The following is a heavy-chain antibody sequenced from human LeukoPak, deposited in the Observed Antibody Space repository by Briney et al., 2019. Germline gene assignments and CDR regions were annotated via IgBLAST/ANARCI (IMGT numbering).Heavy chain of an antibody. D-gene: IGHD3-22*01. CDR3: AKTYYYDPFDY. CDR2: VYYSGST. Sequence: SETLSLTCTVSGGSISNSGYYWVWIRQPPGKGLEWIGNVYYSGSTYYNPSLKSRVTMSVDTSRNQFSLKLSSVTAADTAVYYCAKTYYYDPFDYWGQGTLVTVSS. V-gene: IGHV4-39*01. CDR1: GGSISNSGYY. J-gene: IGHJ4*02.